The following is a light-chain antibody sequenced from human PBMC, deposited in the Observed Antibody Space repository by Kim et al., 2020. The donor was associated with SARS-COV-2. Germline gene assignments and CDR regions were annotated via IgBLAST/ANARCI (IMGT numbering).Light chain of an antibody. CDR3: NSRDSSGDLV. CDR1: SLRRYY. Sequence: SSELTQDPAVSVALGQTVRITCQGDSLRRYYASWYQQKPGQAPVLVIYGKNNRPSGIPDRFSGSRSGNTASLTITGAQAEDEADYYCNSRDSSGDLVFGG. J-gene: IGLJ2*01. V-gene: IGLV3-19*01. CDR2: GKN.